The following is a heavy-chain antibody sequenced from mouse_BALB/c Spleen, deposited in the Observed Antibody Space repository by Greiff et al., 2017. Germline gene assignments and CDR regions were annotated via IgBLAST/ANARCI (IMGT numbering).Heavy chain of an antibody. D-gene: IGHD2-1*01. V-gene: IGHV1-54*01. CDR2: INPGSGGT. CDR1: GYAFTNYL. CDR3: ARRKGNYEGFAY. J-gene: IGHJ3*01. Sequence: QVQLQQSGAELVRPGTSVKVSCKASGYAFTNYLIEWVKQRPGQGLEWIGVINPGSGGTNYNEKFKGKATLTADKSSSTAYMQLSSLTSDDSAVYFCARRKGNYEGFAYWGQGTLVTVSA.